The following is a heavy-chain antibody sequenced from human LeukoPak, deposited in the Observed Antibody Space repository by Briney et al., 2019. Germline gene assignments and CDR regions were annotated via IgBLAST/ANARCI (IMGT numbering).Heavy chain of an antibody. V-gene: IGHV1-3*01. CDR3: ARAGSLLWFGSWDWFDP. CDR1: GYLFTSYA. J-gene: IGHJ5*02. D-gene: IGHD3-10*01. CDR2: INSGNGNT. Sequence: ALVKVSRKASGYLFTSYAMHWVRQAPAQRLEWMGWINSGNGNTKYSQKCQGRVNITRDTSASTAYMELSSLRSDDTAVYYCARAGSLLWFGSWDWFDPWGQGTLVTVSS.